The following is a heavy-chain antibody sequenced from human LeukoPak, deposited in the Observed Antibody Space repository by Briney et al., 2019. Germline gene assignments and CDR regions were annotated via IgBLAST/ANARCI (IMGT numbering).Heavy chain of an antibody. Sequence: SVKVSCKASGGTFSSYAISWVRQAPGQGLEWMGRIIPILGIANYAQKLQGRVTMTTDTSTSTAYMELRSLRSDDTAVYYCARSFNWNSPDDPWGQGTLVTVSS. V-gene: IGHV1-69*04. J-gene: IGHJ5*02. CDR3: ARSFNWNSPDDP. CDR1: GGTFSSYA. D-gene: IGHD1-7*01. CDR2: IIPILGIA.